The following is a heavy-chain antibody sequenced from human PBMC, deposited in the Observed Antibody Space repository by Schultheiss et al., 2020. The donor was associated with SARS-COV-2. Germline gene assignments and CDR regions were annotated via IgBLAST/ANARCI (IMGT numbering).Heavy chain of an antibody. CDR2: ISGSGGST. CDR3: ARDAIRERGLVPSSFLDYRGLDV. J-gene: IGHJ6*02. Sequence: GGSLRLSCAASGFTFSSYAMSWVRQAPGKGLEWVSVISGSGGSTYYADSVEGRFRISRDTARNLLFLHMNALRDDDTAVYYCARDAIRERGLVPSSFLDYRGLDVWGRGTTVTVSS. V-gene: IGHV3-23*01. CDR1: GFTFSSYA. D-gene: IGHD4-23*01.